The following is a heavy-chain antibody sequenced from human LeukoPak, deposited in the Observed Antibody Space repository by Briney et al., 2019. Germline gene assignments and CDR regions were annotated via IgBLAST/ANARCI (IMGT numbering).Heavy chain of an antibody. CDR3: ARIAVPNYYGSGSYTFDY. CDR1: GGSISSYY. D-gene: IGHD3-10*01. CDR2: IYTSGST. V-gene: IGHV4-4*07. J-gene: IGHJ4*02. Sequence: PSETLSLTCTVSGGSISSYYWSWIRQPAGKGLEWIGRIYTSGSTNYNPSLKSRVTMSVDTSKNQFSLKLSSVTAAVTAVYYCARIAVPNYYGSGSYTFDYWGQGTLVTVSS.